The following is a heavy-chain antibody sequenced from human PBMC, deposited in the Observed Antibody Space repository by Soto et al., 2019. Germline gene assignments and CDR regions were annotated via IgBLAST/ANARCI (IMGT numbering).Heavy chain of an antibody. Sequence: PSETLSLTCAVSGYSITSSNWWGWIRQPPGKGLEWIGYISYSGNTYYNPSLKSRVTISVDTSKNQFSLKLSSVTAADTAVYYCARVVVSYEWELRPSNLYFDYWGQGTLVTVSS. CDR1: GYSITSSNW. CDR2: ISYSGNT. CDR3: ARVVVSYEWELRPSNLYFDY. V-gene: IGHV4-28*03. J-gene: IGHJ4*02. D-gene: IGHD1-26*01.